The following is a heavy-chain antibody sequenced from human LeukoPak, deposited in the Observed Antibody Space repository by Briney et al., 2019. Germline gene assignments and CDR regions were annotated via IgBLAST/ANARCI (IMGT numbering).Heavy chain of an antibody. CDR1: GGSISSGSYY. CDR2: IYTSGST. Sequence: SQTLSLTCTVSGGSISSGSYYWSWIRQPAGQGLEWIGRIYTSGSTNYNPSLKSRVTISVDTSKNQFSLILSSVTAADTAVYYCASDVEMTTLAAFDIRGQGTMVTVSS. V-gene: IGHV4-61*02. J-gene: IGHJ3*02. CDR3: ASDVEMTTLAAFDI. D-gene: IGHD5-24*01.